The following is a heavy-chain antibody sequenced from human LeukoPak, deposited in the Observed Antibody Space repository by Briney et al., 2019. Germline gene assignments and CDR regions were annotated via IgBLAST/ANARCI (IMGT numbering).Heavy chain of an antibody. CDR3: ARSYGSGSYYNPGDV. Sequence: GGSLRLSCAASGFTFDDYDLNWVRQAPGKGLEWVSGISWNGRNTAYAESLKGRFTISRDNAKNSLYLQMNSLKTEDTAVYYCARSYGSGSYYNPGDVWGKGTTVTVSS. V-gene: IGHV3-20*04. J-gene: IGHJ6*04. CDR2: ISWNGRNT. CDR1: GFTFDDYD. D-gene: IGHD3-10*01.